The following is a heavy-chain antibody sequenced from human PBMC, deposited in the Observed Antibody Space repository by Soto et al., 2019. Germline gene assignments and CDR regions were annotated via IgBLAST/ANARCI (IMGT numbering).Heavy chain of an antibody. V-gene: IGHV4-4*02. J-gene: IGHJ4*02. CDR2: IYHSGST. Sequence: PSETLSLTYAVSGGSISSRNRRSWVRQPPGKGLEWIGKIYHSGSTNYNPSLKSRVTISVDKSKNQFSLKLSSVTAADTAVYYCARVYMVRGTIIRYFDYWGQGTLVTVS. D-gene: IGHD3-10*01. CDR3: ARVYMVRGTIIRYFDY. CDR1: GGSISSRNR.